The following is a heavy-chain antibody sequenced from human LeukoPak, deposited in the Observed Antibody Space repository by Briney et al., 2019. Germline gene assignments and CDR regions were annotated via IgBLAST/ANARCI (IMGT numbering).Heavy chain of an antibody. D-gene: IGHD1-26*01. V-gene: IGHV4-4*07. Sequence: SETLSLTCTVSGGSISSYYWSWIRQPAGKGLEWIGRIYTSGSTNYNPSLKSRVTMSVDTSKNQFSLKLSSATAADTAVYYCAREIPLVGATDYWGQGTLVTVSS. CDR3: AREIPLVGATDY. J-gene: IGHJ4*02. CDR2: IYTSGST. CDR1: GGSISSYY.